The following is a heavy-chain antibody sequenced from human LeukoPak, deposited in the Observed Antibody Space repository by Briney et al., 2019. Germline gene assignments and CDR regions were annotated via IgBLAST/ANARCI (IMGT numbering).Heavy chain of an antibody. J-gene: IGHJ6*03. CDR1: GFTFSDYY. D-gene: IGHD2-2*01. CDR3: ARPRYCSSTSCYSDYYYYMDV. CDR2: ISSSGSTI. Sequence: GSLRLSCAASGFTFSDYYMSWIRQAPGKGLEWVSYISSSGSTIYYADSVKGRFTISRDNAKNSLYLQMNSLRAEDTAVYYCARPRYCSSTSCYSDYYYYMDVWGKGTTVTVSS. V-gene: IGHV3-11*04.